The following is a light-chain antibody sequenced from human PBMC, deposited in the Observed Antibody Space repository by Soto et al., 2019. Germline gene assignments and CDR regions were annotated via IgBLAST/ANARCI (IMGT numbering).Light chain of an antibody. CDR2: DAS. Sequence: DIQMTQFPSALSASVGDRVTITCRASQNVNNWLAWYQHKPGKAPQLLIYDASVLETGFPSRFSGSGSGTEFTLAISGLQSDDFATYSCQQYNTYWTFGPGTKVEVK. CDR3: QQYNTYWT. CDR1: QNVNNW. J-gene: IGKJ1*01. V-gene: IGKV1-5*01.